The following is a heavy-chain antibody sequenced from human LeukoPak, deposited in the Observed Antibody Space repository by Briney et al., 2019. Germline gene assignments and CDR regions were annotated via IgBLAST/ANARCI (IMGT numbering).Heavy chain of an antibody. CDR3: AGLGYCSSASCSRGDY. V-gene: IGHV1-2*02. CDR2: INPNSGGT. D-gene: IGHD2-2*01. J-gene: IGHJ4*02. CDR1: GYTFTGYY. Sequence: ASVKVSCKASGYTFTGYYMHWVRQAPGQGLEWMGWINPNSGGTNYAQKFQGRVTMTRDTSISTAYMELSRLRSDDTAVYYCAGLGYCSSASCSRGDYWGQGTLVTVSS.